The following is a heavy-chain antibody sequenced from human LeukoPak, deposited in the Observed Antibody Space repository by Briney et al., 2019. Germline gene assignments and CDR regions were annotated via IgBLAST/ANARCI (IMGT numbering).Heavy chain of an antibody. Sequence: SETLSLTCTVSGGSISSGSYYWSWIRQPAGKGLEWIGRIYTSGSTNYNPSLKSRVTISVDTSKNQFSLKLSSVTAADTAVYYCASSSSRTFDYWGRENLVPVSS. CDR2: IYTSGST. D-gene: IGHD6-19*01. CDR1: GGSISSGSYY. CDR3: ASSSSRTFDY. V-gene: IGHV4-61*02. J-gene: IGHJ4*02.